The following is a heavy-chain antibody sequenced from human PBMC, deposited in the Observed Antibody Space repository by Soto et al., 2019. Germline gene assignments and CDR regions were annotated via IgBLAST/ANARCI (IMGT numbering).Heavy chain of an antibody. CDR3: ARRYSSSFDY. V-gene: IGHV4-59*08. D-gene: IGHD6-13*01. CDR2: IYYSGST. CDR1: GGSISSYY. J-gene: IGHJ4*02. Sequence: QVQLQESGPGLVKPSETLSLTCTVSGGSISSYYWSWIRQPPGKGLEWIGYIYYSGSTNYNPSLMSRVTLSVDTSKNQFSLKLSSVTAAATAVYYCARRYSSSFDYWGQGTLVTVSS.